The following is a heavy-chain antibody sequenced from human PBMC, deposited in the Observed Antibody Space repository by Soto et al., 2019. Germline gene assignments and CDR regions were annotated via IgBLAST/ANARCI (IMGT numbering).Heavy chain of an antibody. CDR2: IYDSGST. CDR3: ASYYNVFWYFDC. CDR1: GDSIRGYY. J-gene: IGHJ4*02. V-gene: IGHV4-59*01. Sequence: SETLSLTCTVSGDSIRGYYWSWIRQPPGKGLEWIGYIYDSGSTNYNPSLESRVTISVDTSKNQFSLKLSSVTSADTAVYYCASYYNVFWYFDCWGQGALVTVSS. D-gene: IGHD1-26*01.